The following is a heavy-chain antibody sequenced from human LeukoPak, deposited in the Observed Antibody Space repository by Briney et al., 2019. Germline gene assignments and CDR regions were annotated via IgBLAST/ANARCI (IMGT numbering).Heavy chain of an antibody. CDR3: ARDIRMASFDY. Sequence: GGSLCLSCAASGFTFSSYGMNWVRQAPGKGREWVSGITGSGGRTYYAASVKGRFTISRDNSKNTLYLHVNSLRADDTAVYYCARDIRMASFDYWGQGTLVTVSS. V-gene: IGHV3-23*01. D-gene: IGHD5-24*01. J-gene: IGHJ4*02. CDR2: ITGSGGRT. CDR1: GFTFSSYG.